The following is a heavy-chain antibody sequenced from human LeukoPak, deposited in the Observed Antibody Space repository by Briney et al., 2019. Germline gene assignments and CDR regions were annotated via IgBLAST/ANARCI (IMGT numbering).Heavy chain of an antibody. CDR1: GFTFSSHS. D-gene: IGHD3-3*01. CDR3: ARAQTLFWEFDGFDI. Sequence: GGSLRLSCASSGFTFSSHSINWVRQAPGKGLEWIATMTVTNKIYYADSVKGRFTISRDNAENSVYLQMNSLRDEDTAVYSCARAQTLFWEFDGFDIWGRGTKVTVSS. J-gene: IGHJ3*02. V-gene: IGHV3-69-1*01. CDR2: MTVTNKI.